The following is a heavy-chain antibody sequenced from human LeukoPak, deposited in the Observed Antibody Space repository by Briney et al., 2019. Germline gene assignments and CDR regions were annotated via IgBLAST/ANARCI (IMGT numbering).Heavy chain of an antibody. V-gene: IGHV3-23*01. D-gene: IGHD3-10*01. Sequence: GGALRLSCAASGFTFSSYAISWVGQAPGKGLDGVSAISGSGGSTYYADSVKGRFTISRDNSKNTLYLQMNSLRAEDTAVYYCAKDLGDTMVRGVIISYYYYYMDVWGKGTTVTVSS. CDR1: GFTFSSYA. CDR3: AKDLGDTMVRGVIISYYYYYMDV. CDR2: ISGSGGST. J-gene: IGHJ6*03.